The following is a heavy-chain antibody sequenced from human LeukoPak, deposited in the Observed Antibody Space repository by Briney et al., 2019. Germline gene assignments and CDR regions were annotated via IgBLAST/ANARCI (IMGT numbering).Heavy chain of an antibody. J-gene: IGHJ4*02. CDR3: AAHSSGWYGDY. V-gene: IGHV4-61*02. CDR2: IYTSGST. CDR1: GGSISSGSYY. D-gene: IGHD6-19*01. Sequence: PSETLSLTCTVSGGSISSGSYYWSWIRQPAGKGLEWIGRIYTSGSTNYNPSLKSRVTISVDKSKNQFSLKLSSVTAADTAVYYCAAHSSGWYGDYWGQGTLVTVSS.